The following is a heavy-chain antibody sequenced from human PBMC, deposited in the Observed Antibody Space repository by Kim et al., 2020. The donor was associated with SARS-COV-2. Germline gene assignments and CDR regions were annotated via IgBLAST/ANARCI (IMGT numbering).Heavy chain of an antibody. D-gene: IGHD6-25*01. V-gene: IGHV4-4*02. J-gene: IGHJ5*02. Sequence: SETLSLTCAVSGVSIRQNWWSWVRQSPGKGLEWIGDIYHSGTTNYNPSLKSRVTMSADTSKNQFSLKLISMTLADTATYYCARGGRSGLTAVDWFDPW. CDR1: GVSIRQNW. CDR2: IYHSGTT. CDR3: ARGGRSGLTAVDWFDP.